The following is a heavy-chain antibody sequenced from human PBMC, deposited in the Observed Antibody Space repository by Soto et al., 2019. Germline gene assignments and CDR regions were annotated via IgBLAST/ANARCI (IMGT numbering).Heavy chain of an antibody. CDR3: AGGYTHPHYYYYGMDV. CDR2: IIPIFGTA. J-gene: IGHJ6*02. CDR1: GGTFSSYA. V-gene: IGHV1-69*12. Sequence: QVQLVQSGAEVKKPGSSVKVSCKASGGTFSSYAISWVRQAPGQGLEWMGGIIPIFGTANYAQKFQGRVTITADEATSTAYMELSSLRSEDTAVYYCAGGYTHPHYYYYGMDVWGQGTTVTVSS. D-gene: IGHD5-18*01.